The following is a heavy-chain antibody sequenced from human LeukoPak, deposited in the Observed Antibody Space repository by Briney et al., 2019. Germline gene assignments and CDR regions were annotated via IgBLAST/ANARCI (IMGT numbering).Heavy chain of an antibody. D-gene: IGHD3-10*01. CDR2: IYHSGST. J-gene: IGHJ5*02. CDR3: ARDGDYYGSGSLNWFDP. Sequence: SETLSLTCAVSGGSISSSNWWSWVRQPPGKGLEWIGEIYHSGSTDYNPSLKSRVTISVDKSKNQFSLKLSSVTAADTAVYYCARDGDYYGSGSLNWFDPWGQGTLVTVSS. CDR1: GGSISSSNW. V-gene: IGHV4-4*02.